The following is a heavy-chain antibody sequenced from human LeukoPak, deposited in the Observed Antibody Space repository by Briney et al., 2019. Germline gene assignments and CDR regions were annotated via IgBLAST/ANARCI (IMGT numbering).Heavy chain of an antibody. CDR2: ISRDGSIK. J-gene: IGHJ4*02. D-gene: IGHD3-9*01. Sequence: GGSPRLSCAASGFILSSYDMHWVRQPPGKGLEWLAVISRDGSIKYHADSVRGRFTISRDNSHNTLYLQMNSLRAEDTAVYYCARHFTTGSIDHWGQGNMVRVSS. CDR1: GFILSSYD. V-gene: IGHV3-30-3*01. CDR3: ARHFTTGSIDH.